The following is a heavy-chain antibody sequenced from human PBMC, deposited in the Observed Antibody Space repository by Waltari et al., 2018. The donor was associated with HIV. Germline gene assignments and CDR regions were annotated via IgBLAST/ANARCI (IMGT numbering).Heavy chain of an antibody. J-gene: IGHJ1*01. V-gene: IGHV3-30*18. CDR2: ISYDGSNK. Sequence: QVQLVESGGGVVQPGRSLRLSCAASGLTFSSYGMHWVRQAPGTGLGWVAVISYDGSNKYYADSAKGRFTISRDNSKNTLYLQMNSLRAEDTAVYYCAKPYFRRYYDSSGYYYAEYFQHWGQGTLVTVSS. CDR3: AKPYFRRYYDSSGYYYAEYFQH. D-gene: IGHD3-22*01. CDR1: GLTFSSYG.